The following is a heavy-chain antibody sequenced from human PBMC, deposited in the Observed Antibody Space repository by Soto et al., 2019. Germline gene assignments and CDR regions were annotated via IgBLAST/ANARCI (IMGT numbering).Heavy chain of an antibody. Sequence: SVKVSCKASGGTFSSYAISWVRQAPGQGLEWMGGIIPIFGTANYAQKIQGRVKITADESTSTAYMELSSLRSEDTAVYYCARGGSGGSYGPYYYYYYGMDVWGQGTTVTVSS. V-gene: IGHV1-69*13. J-gene: IGHJ6*02. D-gene: IGHD1-26*01. CDR3: ARGGSGGSYGPYYYYYYGMDV. CDR2: IIPIFGTA. CDR1: GGTFSSYA.